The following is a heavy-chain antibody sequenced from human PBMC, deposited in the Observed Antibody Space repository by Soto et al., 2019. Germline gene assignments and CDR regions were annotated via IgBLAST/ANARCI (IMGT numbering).Heavy chain of an antibody. J-gene: IGHJ4*02. Sequence: QVQLVQSGAEVKKPGSSVKVSCKASGGTFSSYTISWVRQAPGQGLEWMGRIIPILGIANYAQKFQGRVTITADKSTSTAYMELSSLRSEDTAVYYFARDRSIAAAEFDYWGQGTLVTVSS. V-gene: IGHV1-69*08. CDR2: IIPILGIA. D-gene: IGHD6-13*01. CDR3: ARDRSIAAAEFDY. CDR1: GGTFSSYT.